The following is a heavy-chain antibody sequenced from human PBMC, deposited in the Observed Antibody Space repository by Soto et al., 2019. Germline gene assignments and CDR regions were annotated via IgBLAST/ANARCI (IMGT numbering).Heavy chain of an antibody. Sequence: QVQLVQSGAEVKKPGASVKVSCKASGYTFTSYAINWVRQATGQGLEWMGWMNPINGNTGFAQEFQGKLTMPREPSIRTPYRELGSLGPEDTAVYYWAKAPKDQELVSGCWGQGTLATLST. V-gene: IGHV1-8*01. D-gene: IGHD3-9*01. CDR3: AKAPKDQELVSGC. J-gene: IGHJ4*02. CDR2: MNPINGNT. CDR1: GYTFTSYA.